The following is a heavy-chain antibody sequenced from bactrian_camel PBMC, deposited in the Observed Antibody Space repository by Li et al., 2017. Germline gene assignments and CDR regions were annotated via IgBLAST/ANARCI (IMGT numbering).Heavy chain of an antibody. V-gene: IGHV3S25*01. CDR3: VRDFFGSAQL. Sequence: QLVESGGGLVQPGESLRLSCAASGFTLSSYWMRWVRQAPGKGLEWVSKINTYSGYTYYADSLKGRFTISRDNAKNAVYLQMNSLKPEDTAVYHCVRDFFGSAQLWGQGTQVTVS. CDR2: INTYSGYT. J-gene: IGHJ4*01. D-gene: IGHD5*01. CDR1: GFTLSSYW.